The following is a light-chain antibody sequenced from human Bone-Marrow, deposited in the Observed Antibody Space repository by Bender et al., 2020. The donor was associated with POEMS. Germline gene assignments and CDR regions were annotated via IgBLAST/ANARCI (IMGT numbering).Light chain of an antibody. CDR2: DVS. CDR1: DSNFGGNN. J-gene: IGLJ1*01. CDR3: CSYEGVGV. V-gene: IGLV1-44*01. Sequence: QSVLTQPPSASGTPGQSVIISCSGTDSNFGGNNVNWYQHLPGTAPRLVISDVSQRPSGVPDRFSGSKSGNTASLTISGLQAEDEADYYCCSYEGVGVFGTGTKVTVL.